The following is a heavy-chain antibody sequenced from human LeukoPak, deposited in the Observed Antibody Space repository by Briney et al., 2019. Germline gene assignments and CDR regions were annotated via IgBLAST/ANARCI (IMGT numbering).Heavy chain of an antibody. Sequence: GGSLRLSCAASGFTFSSYSMNWVRQAPAKGLEWVSSISSSSSCIYYVDSVKGRFTISRDNAKNSLYLQMNSLRAEDTAVYYCARVSDILTGYVNRFDYWGQGTLVTVSS. CDR1: GFTFSSYS. V-gene: IGHV3-21*01. J-gene: IGHJ4*02. D-gene: IGHD3-9*01. CDR3: ARVSDILTGYVNRFDY. CDR2: ISSSSSCI.